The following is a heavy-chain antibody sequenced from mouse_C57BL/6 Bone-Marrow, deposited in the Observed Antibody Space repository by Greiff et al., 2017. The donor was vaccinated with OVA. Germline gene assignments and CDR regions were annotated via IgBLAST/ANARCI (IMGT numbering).Heavy chain of an antibody. CDR1: GFTFSSYG. J-gene: IGHJ3*01. D-gene: IGHD1-1*01. CDR2: ISSGGSYP. Sequence: EVMLVESGGDLVKPGGSLKLSCAASGFTFSSYGMSWVRQTPDKRLEWVATISSGGSYPYYPDSVKGRFTISRDNAKNTLYVQMSSLKSEDTAMYYCARQPYGPFAYWGQGTLVTVSA. V-gene: IGHV5-6*01. CDR3: ARQPYGPFAY.